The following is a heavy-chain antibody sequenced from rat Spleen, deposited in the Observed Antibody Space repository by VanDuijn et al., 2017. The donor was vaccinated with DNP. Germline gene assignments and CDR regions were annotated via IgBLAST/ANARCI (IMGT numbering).Heavy chain of an antibody. D-gene: IGHD4-3*01. V-gene: IGHV5-25*01. J-gene: IGHJ2*01. CDR1: GFTFSNYD. CDR3: AKNSGYYFDY. Sequence: EVQLVESGGGVVQPGRSLKLSCAASGFTFSNYDMAWVRQAPTKGLEWVATISSSGVSTYYRDSVKGRFTISRDNAKSTLYLQMNSLKSEDTATYYCAKNSGYYFDYWGQGVMVTVSS. CDR2: ISSSGVST.